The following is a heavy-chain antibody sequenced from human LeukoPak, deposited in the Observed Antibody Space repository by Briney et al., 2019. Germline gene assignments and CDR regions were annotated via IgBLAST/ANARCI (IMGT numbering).Heavy chain of an antibody. CDR1: GYTFTSYG. Sequence: ASVKVSCKASGYTFTSYGINWVRQATGQGLEWMGWMNPNSGNTGYAQKFQGRVTMTRNTSISTAYMELSSLRSEDTAVYYCARASEVPGADDAFDIWGQGTMVTVSS. CDR2: MNPNSGNT. J-gene: IGHJ3*02. CDR3: ARASEVPGADDAFDI. D-gene: IGHD3-10*01. V-gene: IGHV1-8*02.